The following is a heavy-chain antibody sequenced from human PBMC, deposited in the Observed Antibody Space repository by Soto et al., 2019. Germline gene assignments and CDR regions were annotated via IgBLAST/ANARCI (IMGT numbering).Heavy chain of an antibody. Sequence: GGSVRLSCAASGFTFDVYAMHWVRQFLGKGLEWVSSISWNRGNIGYADSVKGRFTTSRDNAKNSLYLQMNSLRPEDTALYYCVRSKGGYSYGTPFDYWGQGTLVTVSS. CDR2: ISWNRGNI. CDR1: GFTFDVYA. J-gene: IGHJ4*02. D-gene: IGHD5-18*01. V-gene: IGHV3-9*01. CDR3: VRSKGGYSYGTPFDY.